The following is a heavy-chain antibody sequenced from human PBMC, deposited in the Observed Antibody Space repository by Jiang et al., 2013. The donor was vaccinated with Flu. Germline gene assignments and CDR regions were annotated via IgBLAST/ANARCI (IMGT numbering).Heavy chain of an antibody. CDR1: GFTFSSYS. Sequence: CAASGFTFSSYSMNWVRQAPGKGLEWVSSISSSSSYIYYADSVKGRFTISRDNAKNSLYLQMNSLRAEDTAVYYCARSYGRAYDAFDIWGQGTMVTVSS. D-gene: IGHD1-26*01. CDR2: ISSSSSYI. J-gene: IGHJ3*02. CDR3: ARSYGRAYDAFDI. V-gene: IGHV3-21*01.